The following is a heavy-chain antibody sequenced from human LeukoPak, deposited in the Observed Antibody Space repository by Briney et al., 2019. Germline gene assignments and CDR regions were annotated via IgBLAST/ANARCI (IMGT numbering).Heavy chain of an antibody. V-gene: IGHV1-69*04. D-gene: IGHD2-15*01. Sequence: SVKVSCKASGGTFSSYAINWVRQAPGQGLEWMGRIIPILGIANYAQKFQGRVTITADKSTSTAYMELSSLRSEDTAVYYCAWCSGGNCYPVSGHYFDYWGQGTLVTVSS. CDR1: GGTFSSYA. J-gene: IGHJ4*02. CDR3: AWCSGGNCYPVSGHYFDY. CDR2: IIPILGIA.